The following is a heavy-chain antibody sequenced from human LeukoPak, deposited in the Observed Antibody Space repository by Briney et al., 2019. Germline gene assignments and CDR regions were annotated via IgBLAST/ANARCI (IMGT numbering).Heavy chain of an antibody. CDR2: ISSSSIYM. D-gene: IGHD3-10*01. Sequence: GGSLRLSCAASGFTFSSYSMNWVRQAPGKGLEWVSSISSSSIYMYYADSVKGRFTISRDNAKNSLYLQMNSLRAEDTAVYYCTRDLERITLVRGVIPNWFDPWGQGTLVTVSS. J-gene: IGHJ5*02. CDR1: GFTFSSYS. V-gene: IGHV3-21*01. CDR3: TRDLERITLVRGVIPNWFDP.